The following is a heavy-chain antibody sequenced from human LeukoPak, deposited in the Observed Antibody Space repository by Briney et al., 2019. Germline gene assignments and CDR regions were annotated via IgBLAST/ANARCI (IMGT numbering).Heavy chain of an antibody. V-gene: IGHV4-34*01. D-gene: IGHD4-4*01. CDR3: ARGARRSVTTVTTFAYFDY. CDR2: INHSGST. CDR1: GGSFSGYY. J-gene: IGHJ4*02. Sequence: PSETLSLTCAVYGGSFSGYYWSWIRQPPGKGLKWIGEINHSGSTNYNPSLKSRVTISVDTSKNQFSLKLSSVTAADTAVYYCARGARRSVTTVTTFAYFDYWGQGTLVTVSS.